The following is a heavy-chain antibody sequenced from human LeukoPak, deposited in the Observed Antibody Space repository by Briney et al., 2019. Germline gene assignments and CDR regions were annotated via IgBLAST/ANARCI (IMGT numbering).Heavy chain of an antibody. J-gene: IGHJ5*02. CDR2: INPNSGGT. Sequence: ASVKVSCKASGYTFTGYYMHWVRQAPGQGLEWMGWINPNSGGTNYAQKFQGRVTMTRDTSISTAYMELSRLRSDDTAVYYCARDPHTVVTPSGWFDPWGQGTLVTVSS. D-gene: IGHD4-23*01. CDR3: ARDPHTVVTPSGWFDP. V-gene: IGHV1-2*02. CDR1: GYTFTGYY.